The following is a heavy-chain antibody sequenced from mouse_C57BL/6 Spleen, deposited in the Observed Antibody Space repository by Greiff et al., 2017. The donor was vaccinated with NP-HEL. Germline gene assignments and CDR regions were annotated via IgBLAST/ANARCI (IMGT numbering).Heavy chain of an antibody. Sequence: QVQLQQPGAELVKPGASVKMSCKASGYTFTSYWITWVKQRPGQGLEWIGDIYPGSGSTNYNEKFKSKATLTVDTSSSTAYMQLSSRTSEDSAVYYCARKRYYYAMDYWGQGTSVTVSS. CDR2: IYPGSGST. CDR1: GYTFTSYW. V-gene: IGHV1-55*01. CDR3: ARKRYYYAMDY. J-gene: IGHJ4*01.